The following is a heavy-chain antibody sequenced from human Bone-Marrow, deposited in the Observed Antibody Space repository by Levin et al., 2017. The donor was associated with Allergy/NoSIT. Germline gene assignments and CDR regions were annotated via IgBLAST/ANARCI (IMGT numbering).Heavy chain of an antibody. Sequence: PGGSLRLSCAASGFILSSSEMNWVRQAPGKGLEWVSYIRSASGTSIYYADSVRGRFTISRDNGRNLLYLEMNNLRAEDTGVYYCTRALRYWGQGTLVIVSS. J-gene: IGHJ4*02. V-gene: IGHV3-48*03. CDR2: IRSASGTSI. CDR1: GFILSSSE. CDR3: TRALRY.